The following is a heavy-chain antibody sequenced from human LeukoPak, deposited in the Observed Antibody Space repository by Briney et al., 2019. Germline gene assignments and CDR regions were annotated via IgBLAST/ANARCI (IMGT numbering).Heavy chain of an antibody. J-gene: IGHJ4*02. D-gene: IGHD5-12*01. Sequence: GGSLRLSCAASGLTLSENNVHWVRQAPGKGLEWVALISNDGNSKDYADSVKGRFTLSGDNSKTTVYLQMNSLRAEDTAVYYCARDRSGFYSVDHWGQGTLVIVSS. CDR3: ARDRSGFYSVDH. V-gene: IGHV3-30-3*01. CDR1: GLTLSENN. CDR2: ISNDGNSK.